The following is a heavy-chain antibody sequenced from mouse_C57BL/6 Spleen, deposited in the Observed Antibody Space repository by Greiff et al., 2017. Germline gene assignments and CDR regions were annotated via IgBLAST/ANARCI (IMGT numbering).Heavy chain of an antibody. V-gene: IGHV6-3*01. J-gene: IGHJ3*01. CDR2: IRLKSDNYAT. CDR3: TSTEFAY. D-gene: IGHD4-1*02. Sequence: EVKLVESGGGLVQPGGSMKLSCVASGFTFSNYWMNWVRQSPETGLEWVAQIRLKSDNYATHYAESVKGRFTISRDDSKISFYLQMNNLRAEDTGIYYCTSTEFAYWGQGTLVTVSA. CDR1: GFTFSNYW.